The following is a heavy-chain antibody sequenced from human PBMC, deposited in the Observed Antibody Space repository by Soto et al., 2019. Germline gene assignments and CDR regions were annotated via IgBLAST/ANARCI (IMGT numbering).Heavy chain of an antibody. CDR1: GYSISSLYY. CDR2: IYHSEST. V-gene: IGHV4-38-2*01. Sequence: AETFACTFAVSGYSISSLYYWGWIRQPPWKVLEWIGSIYHSESTYYNPSLKSRVTISVDTSNNQFSLKLSSVTAADTAVYSCSAYYGSGSYYTYFYYGMEVWGQGTTDSVSS. D-gene: IGHD3-10*01. J-gene: IGHJ6*02. CDR3: SAYYGSGSYYTYFYYGMEV.